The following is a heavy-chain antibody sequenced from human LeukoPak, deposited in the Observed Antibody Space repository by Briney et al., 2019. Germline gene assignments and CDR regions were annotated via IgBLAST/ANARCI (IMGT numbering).Heavy chain of an antibody. CDR2: ISGDGGST. D-gene: IGHD3-9*01. V-gene: IGHV3-43*02. CDR1: GFTFDDYA. Sequence: GGFLRLSCAASGFTFDDYAMHWVRQALGKGLEWVSLISGDGGSTYYADSVKGRFTISRDNSKNSLYLQMNSLRTEDTALYYCAKETLRYFDWLTPWGQGTLVTVSS. CDR3: AKETLRYFDWLTP. J-gene: IGHJ5*02.